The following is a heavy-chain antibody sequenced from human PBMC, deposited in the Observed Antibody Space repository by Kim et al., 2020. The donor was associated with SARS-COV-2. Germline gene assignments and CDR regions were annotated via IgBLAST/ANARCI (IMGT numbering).Heavy chain of an antibody. V-gene: IGHV3-30*01. CDR3: ARVGHCSGGSCYSNWFDP. D-gene: IGHD2-15*01. Sequence: KGRFTISRDNSKNTLYLQMNSLRAEDTAVYYCARVGHCSGGSCYSNWFDPWGQGTLVTVSS. J-gene: IGHJ5*02.